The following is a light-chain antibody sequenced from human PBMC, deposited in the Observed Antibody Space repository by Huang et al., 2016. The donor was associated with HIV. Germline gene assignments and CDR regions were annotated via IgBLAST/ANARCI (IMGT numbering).Light chain of an antibody. Sequence: EIVMTQSPATLSVAPGERATLSCRASQKINTNLSWFQQKPGQAPRLLIYAAVTRTAGFPARFSGSGSRTEFTLTISSLQSEDIAVYYCQQNNDWPRTFGQGTKVEIK. CDR2: AAV. J-gene: IGKJ1*01. V-gene: IGKV3-15*01. CDR3: QQNNDWPRT. CDR1: QKINTN.